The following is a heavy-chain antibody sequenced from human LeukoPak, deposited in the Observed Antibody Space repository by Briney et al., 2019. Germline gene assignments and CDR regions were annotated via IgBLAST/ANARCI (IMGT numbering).Heavy chain of an antibody. V-gene: IGHV3-7*01. CDR2: IKEDGSEK. Sequence: GGSLRLSCAASGFTFSTYWMNWVRQAPGKGLEWVANIKEDGSEKYYVDSVKGRFTISRDNSKNTLYLQMNSLRAEDTAVYYCARDESYCSGGSCYDGGWYYYYGMDVWGQGTTVTVSS. D-gene: IGHD2-15*01. J-gene: IGHJ6*02. CDR3: ARDESYCSGGSCYDGGWYYYYGMDV. CDR1: GFTFSTYW.